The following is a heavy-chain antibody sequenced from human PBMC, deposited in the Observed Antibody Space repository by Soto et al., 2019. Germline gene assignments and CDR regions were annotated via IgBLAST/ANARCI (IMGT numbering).Heavy chain of an antibody. D-gene: IGHD3-10*01. CDR3: ARDKGKLYYYYYGMDV. J-gene: IGHJ6*02. CDR2: IWYDGSNK. Sequence: PGGSLRLSCAASVFTFSSYGMHWVRQAPGKGLEWVAVIWYDGSNKYYADSVKGRFTISRDNSKNTLYLQMNSLRAEDTAVYYCARDKGKLYYYYYGMDVWGQGTTVTVSS. CDR1: VFTFSSYG. V-gene: IGHV3-33*01.